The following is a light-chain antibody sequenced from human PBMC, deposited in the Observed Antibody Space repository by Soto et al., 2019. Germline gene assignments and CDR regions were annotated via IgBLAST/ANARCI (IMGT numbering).Light chain of an antibody. CDR1: SSNIGNNY. V-gene: IGLV1-51*01. J-gene: IGLJ2*01. CDR3: GTWDSSLSAGV. Sequence: QSVLTQPPSGCAAPGQKVTISCSGSSSNIGNNYVSWYQQLPGTAPKLLIYDNNKRPSGIPDRFSGSKSGTSATLGITGLQTGDEADYYCGTWDSSLSAGVFGGGTKLTVL. CDR2: DNN.